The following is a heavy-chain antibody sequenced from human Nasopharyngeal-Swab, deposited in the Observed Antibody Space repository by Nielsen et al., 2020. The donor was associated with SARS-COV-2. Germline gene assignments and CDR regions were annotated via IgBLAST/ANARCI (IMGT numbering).Heavy chain of an antibody. CDR3: AKDQGSYYDY. D-gene: IGHD1-26*01. V-gene: IGHV3-23*03. Sequence: GGSLRLSCAASGFTFSSYAMSWVRQAPGKELEWVSVIYSGGSSTYYADSVKGRFTISRDNSKNTLYLQMNSLRAEDTAVYYCAKDQGSYYDYWGQGTLVTVSS. CDR2: IYSGGSST. CDR1: GFTFSSYA. J-gene: IGHJ4*02.